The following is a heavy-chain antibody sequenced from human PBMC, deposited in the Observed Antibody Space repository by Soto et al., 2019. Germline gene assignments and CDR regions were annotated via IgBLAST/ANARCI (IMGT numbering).Heavy chain of an antibody. J-gene: IGHJ6*02. CDR3: ARDGYRITGTASYYYYYGMDV. D-gene: IGHD1-20*01. Sequence: PGGSVRLSCAASGFTFSDYYMSWIRQAPGKGLEWVSYISSSGSTIYYADSVKGRFTISRDNAKNSLYLQMNSLRAEDTAVYYCARDGYRITGTASYYYYYGMDVWGQGTTVTVSS. V-gene: IGHV3-11*01. CDR1: GFTFSDYY. CDR2: ISSSGSTI.